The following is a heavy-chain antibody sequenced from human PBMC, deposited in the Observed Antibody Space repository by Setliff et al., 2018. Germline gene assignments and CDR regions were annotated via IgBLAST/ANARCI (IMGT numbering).Heavy chain of an antibody. CDR1: GFTFSNAW. J-gene: IGHJ4*02. CDR3: TRDFWPESSGFAFGQ. CDR2: IKGNVDFGTT. D-gene: IGHD3-22*01. Sequence: PGGSLRLSCAASGFTFSNAWMSWVRQAPGKGLEWVGRIKGNVDFGTTDYAAPVKGRFTISRDDSKSIAYLRMNSLKIEDTAVYYCTRDFWPESSGFAFGQWGQGTLVTVSS. V-gene: IGHV3-15*01.